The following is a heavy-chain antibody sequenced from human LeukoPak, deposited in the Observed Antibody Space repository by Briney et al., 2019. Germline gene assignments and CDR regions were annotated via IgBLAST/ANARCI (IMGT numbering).Heavy chain of an antibody. CDR1: GFTLSSYS. CDR3: ASDTKH. CDR2: ISSSSRYI. V-gene: IGHV3-21*01. Sequence: GGSLRLSCAASGFTLSSYSITWVRQAPGKGLGWVSSISSSSRYIYSADSVKSRCTNSRDNTKNSLDLQMNSLRAEDTAVYCGASDTKHWGQGTLVTVSS. J-gene: IGHJ1*01.